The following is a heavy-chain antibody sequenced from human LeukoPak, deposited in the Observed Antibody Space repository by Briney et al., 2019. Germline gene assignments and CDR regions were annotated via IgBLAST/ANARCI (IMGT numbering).Heavy chain of an antibody. CDR1: GFAFNTYG. Sequence: PGGSLRLSCAASGFAFNTYGMSWVRQAPGKGLEWVSAISGSGGNTYYADSVKGRFTISRDNSKNTLYLQMNSLRAEDTAVYYCARHSSSWTLDYWGRGTLVTVSS. CDR2: ISGSGGNT. D-gene: IGHD6-13*01. V-gene: IGHV3-23*01. J-gene: IGHJ4*02. CDR3: ARHSSSWTLDY.